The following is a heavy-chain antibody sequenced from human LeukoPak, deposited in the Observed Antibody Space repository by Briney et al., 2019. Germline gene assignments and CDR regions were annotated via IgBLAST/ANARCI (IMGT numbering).Heavy chain of an antibody. V-gene: IGHV1-2*04. D-gene: IGHD1-26*01. J-gene: IGHJ4*02. CDR2: INPNSGGT. CDR1: GYTFTGYY. CDR3: AKDQRWESPHYLDS. Sequence: ASVKVSCKASGYTFTGYYIHWVRQAPGQGLEWMGWINPNSGGTNYAQKFQGWVTMTRDTSISTAYMELSRLRSDDTAVYYCAKDQRWESPHYLDSWGQGTLVTVSS.